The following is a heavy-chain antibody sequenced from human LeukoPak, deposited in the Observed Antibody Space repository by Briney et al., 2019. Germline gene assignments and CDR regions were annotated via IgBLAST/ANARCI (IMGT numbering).Heavy chain of an antibody. J-gene: IGHJ4*02. D-gene: IGHD4-11*01. Sequence: PGGSLRLSCAASGFTFSTYWMSWVRQAPGRGLEWVANIKHDGSEKYYVDSVKGRFTISRDNAKKSMYLQMDSLRAEDTAVYYCTREGKHSNDPGTFDHWGQGTRVTVSS. CDR3: TREGKHSNDPGTFDH. V-gene: IGHV3-7*01. CDR1: GFTFSTYW. CDR2: IKHDGSEK.